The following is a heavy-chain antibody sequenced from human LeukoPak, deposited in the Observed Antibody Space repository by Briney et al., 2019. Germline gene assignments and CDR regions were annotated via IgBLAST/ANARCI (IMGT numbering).Heavy chain of an antibody. D-gene: IGHD6-13*01. CDR3: ARGTSSWYRGLDY. CDR1: GGSISSHY. J-gene: IGHJ4*02. Sequence: SETVSLTCTVSGGSISSHYWSWTRQPPGKTLEWIGYIYYSGSTNYNPSLRSRVTISVDSSKNQFSLKLSSVTAADTAVYYCARGTSSWYRGLDYWGQGSLVTVSS. V-gene: IGHV4-59*11. CDR2: IYYSGST.